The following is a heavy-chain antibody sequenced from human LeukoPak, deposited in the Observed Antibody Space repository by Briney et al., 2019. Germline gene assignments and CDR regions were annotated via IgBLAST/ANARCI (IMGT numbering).Heavy chain of an antibody. CDR3: ARVMYYYDSSGYWSYYFDY. V-gene: IGHV4-39*01. D-gene: IGHD3-22*01. CDR1: GGSVSTSSYS. J-gene: IGHJ4*02. Sequence: SETLSLTCTVSGGSVSTSSYSWGWIRQPPGRGLEWIGSIYYSGNTYYNPSLKSRVTISVDTSKNQFSLKLSSVTAADTAVYYCARVMYYYDSSGYWSYYFDYWGQGTLVTVSP. CDR2: IYYSGNT.